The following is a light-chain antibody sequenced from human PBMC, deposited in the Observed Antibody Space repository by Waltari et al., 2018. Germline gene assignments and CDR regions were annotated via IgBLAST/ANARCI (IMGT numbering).Light chain of an antibody. CDR1: SSDVGGYNY. V-gene: IGLV2-11*01. CDR2: DVS. J-gene: IGLJ2*01. Sequence: QSALTQPRSVSGSPGQSVPLSCTGTSSDVGGYNYVSWYHHHPGKAPKHIIYDVSKRPSGVPGRCSRSKSVNTASLTISGVQAEDEADYYCCSYAGSYTFVVFGGGTKVTVL. CDR3: CSYAGSYTFVV.